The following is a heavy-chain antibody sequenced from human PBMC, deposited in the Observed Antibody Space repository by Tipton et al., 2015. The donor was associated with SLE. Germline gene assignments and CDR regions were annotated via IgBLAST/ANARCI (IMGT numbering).Heavy chain of an antibody. J-gene: IGHJ2*01. D-gene: IGHD7-27*01. CDR1: GGSFSGYF. CDR3: ARGASPNWGSYWYFDL. Sequence: TLSLTCAVYGGSFSGYFWSWIRQPPGKGLEWIGEINHSGSTNYNPSLKSRVTISVDTSKNQFSLKLSSVTAADTAMYYCARGASPNWGSYWYFDLWGRGTLVTVSS. V-gene: IGHV4-34*01. CDR2: INHSGST.